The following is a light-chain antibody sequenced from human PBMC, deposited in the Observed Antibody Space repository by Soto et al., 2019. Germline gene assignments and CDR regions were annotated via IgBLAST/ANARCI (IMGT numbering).Light chain of an antibody. CDR1: SGSIASNY. Sequence: NFMLTQPHSVSEYPGKTVTISCTRTSGSIASNYVQWYQQRPGSAPTAVIYEDDQRPSGVPDRFSGSIDSSSNSASLTISGLKSEDEAAYYCHSFDSNTVVFGGGTKLTVL. V-gene: IGLV6-57*03. J-gene: IGLJ2*01. CDR3: HSFDSNTVV. CDR2: EDD.